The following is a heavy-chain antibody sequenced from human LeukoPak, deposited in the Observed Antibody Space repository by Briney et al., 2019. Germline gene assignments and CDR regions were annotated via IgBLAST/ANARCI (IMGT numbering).Heavy chain of an antibody. Sequence: PGRSLRLSCAASGFTFSSYGMHWVRQAPGKGLEWVAVISYDGSNKYYADSVKGRFTISRDNSKNTLYLQMNSLRAEDMAVYYCATLGGGSCGDYWGQGTLVTVSS. CDR2: ISYDGSNK. D-gene: IGHD2-15*01. CDR3: ATLGGGSCGDY. J-gene: IGHJ4*02. CDR1: GFTFSSYG. V-gene: IGHV3-30*03.